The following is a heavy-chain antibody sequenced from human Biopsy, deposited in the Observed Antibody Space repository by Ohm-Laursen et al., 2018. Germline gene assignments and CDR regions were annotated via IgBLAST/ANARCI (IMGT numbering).Heavy chain of an antibody. D-gene: IGHD2-15*01. CDR1: GYIFTSFG. CDR3: AKGQDLRGGAEYFQH. J-gene: IGHJ1*01. CDR2: INPHSGTT. V-gene: IGHV1-18*01. Sequence: ASVKVSCKGSGYIFTSFGVSWVRQAPGQGLEWMGWINPHSGTTKFAQDFQGRVTMTRDTSITTAYMELRRLRSDDTAVYYCAKGQDLRGGAEYFQHWGQGALVTVSS.